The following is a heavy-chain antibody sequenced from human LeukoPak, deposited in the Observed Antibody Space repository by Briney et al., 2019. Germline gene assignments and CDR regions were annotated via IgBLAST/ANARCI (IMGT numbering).Heavy chain of an antibody. CDR3: AKDTSIALNNAAFDI. J-gene: IGHJ3*02. CDR1: GFTFDDYA. Sequence: PGGSLRLSCAASGFTFDDYAMHWVRQAPGKGLEWVSGISWNSGSIGYADSVKGRFTISRDNAKNSLYLQMNSLRAEDTALYYCAKDTSIALNNAAFDIWGQGTMVTVSS. V-gene: IGHV3-9*01. D-gene: IGHD6-6*01. CDR2: ISWNSGSI.